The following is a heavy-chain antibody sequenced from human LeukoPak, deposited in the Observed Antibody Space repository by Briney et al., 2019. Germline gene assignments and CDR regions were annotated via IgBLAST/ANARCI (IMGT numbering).Heavy chain of an antibody. CDR2: ISSSGGST. V-gene: IGHV3-23*01. Sequence: PGGSLRLSCAASGFTFRSYVMSWVRQAPGKGLEWVSSISSSGGSTYYADSVKGRFTISRDNSKNTLYLQVQSLRAEDTAVYYCAKDPGVVPAHYFDYWGQGTLVTVSS. D-gene: IGHD2-2*01. J-gene: IGHJ4*02. CDR1: GFTFRSYV. CDR3: AKDPGVVPAHYFDY.